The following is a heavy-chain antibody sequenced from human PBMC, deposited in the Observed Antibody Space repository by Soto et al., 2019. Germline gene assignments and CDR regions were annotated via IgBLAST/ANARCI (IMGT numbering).Heavy chain of an antibody. D-gene: IGHD3-16*01. CDR1: GYTFTVYY. CDR3: ARDLAKGGGGAGFDY. J-gene: IGHJ4*01. CDR2: INPKSGGT. V-gene: IGHV1-2*02. Sequence: QVQLVQSGAEVKKPGASVNVSCKDSGYTFTVYYMHWVRQAPGQGLEWMGWINPKSGGTMYPQKFQGRVTMTWDTSISTAYMALTRLRSDDTAVYYCARDLAKGGGGAGFDYWGHGTLVTVSS.